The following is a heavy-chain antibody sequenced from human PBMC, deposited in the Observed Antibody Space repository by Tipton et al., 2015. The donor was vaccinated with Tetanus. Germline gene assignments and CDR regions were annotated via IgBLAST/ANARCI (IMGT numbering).Heavy chain of an antibody. CDR1: GFTSESHY. CDR3: ARRGEARANWFDS. Sequence: SLRLSCAASGFTSESHYMHWVRQTPGKGLVWISYISYSSTSIYYADSVKGRFAVSRDNAKNSLYLQMNTLRDDDTAVYYCARRGEARANWFDSWGQGTLVTVSS. CDR2: ISYSSTSI. J-gene: IGHJ5*01. V-gene: IGHV3-48*02.